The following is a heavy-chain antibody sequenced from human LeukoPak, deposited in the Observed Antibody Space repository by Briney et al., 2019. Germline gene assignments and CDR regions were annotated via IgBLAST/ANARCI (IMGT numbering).Heavy chain of an antibody. V-gene: IGHV3-23*01. CDR3: ARGRNTGRQFYFGY. Sequence: GGSLRLSCAAYGFTFSSSGMGWVRQAPGNGLECVSPITGSGGSTSYTDSVKGRFTISRDNSKNTLYLQMNSLRAEDTAVYYCARGRNTGRQFYFGYWGQGTLVTVAS. D-gene: IGHD5-18*01. J-gene: IGHJ4*02. CDR1: GFTFSSSG. CDR2: ITGSGGST.